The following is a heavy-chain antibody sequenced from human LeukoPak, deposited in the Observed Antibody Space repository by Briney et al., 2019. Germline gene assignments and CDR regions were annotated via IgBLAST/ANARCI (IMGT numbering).Heavy chain of an antibody. CDR1: GGSLSSYY. V-gene: IGHV4-4*07. Sequence: SETLSLTCTVSGGSLSSYYWSWIRQPAGKGLEWIGRIYTSGSTNYNPSLKSRVTMSVDTSKNQFSLNLSSVTAADTAVYYCARLLAGCPGGRCRAHFDYWGQGTLVTVSS. CDR3: ARLLAGCPGGRCRAHFDY. J-gene: IGHJ4*02. D-gene: IGHD2-15*01. CDR2: IYTSGST.